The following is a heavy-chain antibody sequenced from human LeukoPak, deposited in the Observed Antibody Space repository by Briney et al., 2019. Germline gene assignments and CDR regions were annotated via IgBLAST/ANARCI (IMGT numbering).Heavy chain of an antibody. D-gene: IGHD4-11*01. V-gene: IGHV3-30*02. Sequence: PGGSLRLSCEASGFTFSDYGMQWVRQAPGKGLEWLTFIRYDGNTKYYADSVKGRFTISRDNSKNTLYLQMNSLRGADTAMYYCAKDDFSNSASDSWGQGTLVTVSS. CDR3: AKDDFSNSASDS. CDR2: IRYDGNTK. CDR1: GFTFSDYG. J-gene: IGHJ4*02.